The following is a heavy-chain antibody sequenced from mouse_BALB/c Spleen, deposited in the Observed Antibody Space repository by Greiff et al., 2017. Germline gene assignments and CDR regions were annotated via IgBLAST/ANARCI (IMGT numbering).Heavy chain of an antibody. CDR2: ISNGGGST. Sequence: EVQRVESGGGLVQPGGSLKLSCAASGFTFSSYTMSWVRQTPEKRLEWVEYISNGGGSTYYPDTVKGRFTISRDNAKNTLYLQMSSLKSEDTAMFYCARGGGNYVGAMDYWGQGTSVTVSS. V-gene: IGHV5-12-2*01. CDR3: ARGGGNYVGAMDY. J-gene: IGHJ4*01. CDR1: GFTFSSYT. D-gene: IGHD2-1*01.